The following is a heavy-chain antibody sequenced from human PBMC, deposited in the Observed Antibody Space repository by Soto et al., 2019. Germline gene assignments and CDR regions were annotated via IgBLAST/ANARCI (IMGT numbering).Heavy chain of an antibody. CDR1: GFTFSSYA. J-gene: IGHJ5*02. CDR2: ISGSGGST. Sequence: GSLRLSCAASGFTFSSYAMSWVRQAPGKGLEWVSAISGSGGSTYYADSVKGRFTISRDNSKNTLYLQMNSLRAEDTAVYYCAKGPTYYYGSGRPNWFDPWGQGTLVTVSS. V-gene: IGHV3-23*01. D-gene: IGHD3-10*01. CDR3: AKGPTYYYGSGRPNWFDP.